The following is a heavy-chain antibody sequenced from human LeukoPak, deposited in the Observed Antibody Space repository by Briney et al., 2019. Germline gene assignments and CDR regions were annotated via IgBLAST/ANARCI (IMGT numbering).Heavy chain of an antibody. J-gene: IGHJ4*02. Sequence: SETLSLTCTVSGGSISSSSDYWGWIRQPPGKGLEWIGSIYYSGSTYYNPSLKSRVTISVDTSKNQFSLKLSSVTAADTAVYYCARVYCGGDCYLDYWGQGTLVTVSS. D-gene: IGHD2-21*02. CDR3: ARVYCGGDCYLDY. CDR2: IYYSGST. V-gene: IGHV4-39*07. CDR1: GGSISSSSDY.